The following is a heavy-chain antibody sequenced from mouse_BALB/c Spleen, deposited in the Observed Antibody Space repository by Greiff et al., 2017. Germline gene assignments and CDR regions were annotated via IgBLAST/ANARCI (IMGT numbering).Heavy chain of an antibody. D-gene: IGHD2-1*01. CDR3: ARDRGNYVWFAY. CDR2: ISDGGSYT. Sequence: EVQRVESGGGLVKPGGSLKLSCAASGFTFSDYYMYWVRQTPEKRLEWVATISDGGSYTYYPDSVKGRFTISRDNAKNNLYLQMSSLKSEDTAMYYCARDRGNYVWFAYWGQGTLVTVSA. CDR1: GFTFSDYY. V-gene: IGHV5-4*02. J-gene: IGHJ3*01.